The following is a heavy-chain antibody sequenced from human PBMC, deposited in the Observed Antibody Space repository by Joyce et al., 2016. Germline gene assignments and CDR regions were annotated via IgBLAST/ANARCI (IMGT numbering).Heavy chain of an antibody. CDR2: ISRSGELI. CDR1: GFIFSSKE. J-gene: IGHJ4*02. V-gene: IGHV3-48*03. CDR3: ASASCAV. Sequence: EVQLVESGGGLVQHGWFLELSCAASGFIFSSKEMNWVSQAPGKGLEWIAYISRSGELIHYADSVRGRFTISRDNAGSSLYLQMESLRAEDTAMYYCASASCAVWGQGSLVTVSS.